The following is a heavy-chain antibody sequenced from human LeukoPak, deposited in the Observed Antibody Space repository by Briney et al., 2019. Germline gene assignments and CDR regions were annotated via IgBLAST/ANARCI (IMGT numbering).Heavy chain of an antibody. CDR2: IIPTGSTT. J-gene: IGHJ4*02. D-gene: IGHD3-16*01. CDR3: AKDIRWASFES. CDR1: GFRFSNYG. Sequence: GGSLRLSCVASGFRFSNYGMNWVRQAPGKGLEWVSGIIPTGSTTYYADSVKGRFTISRGNSKNTVYLHLNSLRVEDTAQYYCAKDIRWASFESWGQGTLVTVSS. V-gene: IGHV3-23*01.